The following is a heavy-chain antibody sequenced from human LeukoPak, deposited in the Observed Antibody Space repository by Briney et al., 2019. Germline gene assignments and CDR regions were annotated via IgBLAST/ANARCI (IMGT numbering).Heavy chain of an antibody. V-gene: IGHV4-39*07. D-gene: IGHD1-26*01. Sequence: PSETLSLTCTVSGGSISSSSYYWGWIRQPPGKGLEWIGSIYYSGSTYYNPSLKSRVTISVDTSKNQFSLKLSSVTAADTAVYYCARELNTGSHNGDYFDYWGQGTLVTVSS. J-gene: IGHJ4*02. CDR3: ARELNTGSHNGDYFDY. CDR2: IYYSGST. CDR1: GGSISSSSYY.